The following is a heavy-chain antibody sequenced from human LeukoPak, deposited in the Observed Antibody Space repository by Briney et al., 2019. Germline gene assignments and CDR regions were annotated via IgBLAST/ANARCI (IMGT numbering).Heavy chain of an antibody. CDR3: AKDVSRYYDSSGYYYGYYFDY. J-gene: IGHJ4*02. CDR1: RLTFSSYA. Sequence: GGSLRLSCAASRLTFSSYAMSWVRQAPGKGLEWVSAISGSGGSTYYADSVKGRFTISRDNSKNTLYLQMNSLRAEDTAVYYCAKDVSRYYDSSGYYYGYYFDYWGQGTLVTVSS. CDR2: ISGSGGST. V-gene: IGHV3-23*01. D-gene: IGHD3-22*01.